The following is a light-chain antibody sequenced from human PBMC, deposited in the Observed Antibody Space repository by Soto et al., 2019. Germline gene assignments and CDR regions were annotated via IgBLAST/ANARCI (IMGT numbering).Light chain of an antibody. Sequence: IQMTQSPSTLSASVGDRVTITCRASQSIDTWLAWHQKKTGQVPKLLIYKASSLESGVPSRFSGSVSGTEFNLTISRLQTDDCATYECQQYNSYPWTFGQGTKVDIK. CDR2: KAS. V-gene: IGKV1-5*03. CDR1: QSIDTW. J-gene: IGKJ1*01. CDR3: QQYNSYPWT.